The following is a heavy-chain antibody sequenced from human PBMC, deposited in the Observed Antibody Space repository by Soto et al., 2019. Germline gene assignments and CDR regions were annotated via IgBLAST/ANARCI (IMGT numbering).Heavy chain of an antibody. J-gene: IGHJ3*01. Sequence: QVQLVQSGVEVKKPGSSVKVSCKASGGSFRTYTVFWVRQAPGQGLEWMGRIIPMFEIANYAQRFQGRVTFNSDNSTSTGYMEMRSLTSEDTAIYFCTLGSWSAEVFYLWGQGTLVTVSP. CDR2: IIPMFEIA. V-gene: IGHV1-69*02. D-gene: IGHD6-13*01. CDR3: TLGSWSAEVFYL. CDR1: GGSFRTYT.